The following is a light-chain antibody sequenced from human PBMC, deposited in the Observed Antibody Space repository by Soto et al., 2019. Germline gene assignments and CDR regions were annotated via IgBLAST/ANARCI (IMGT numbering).Light chain of an antibody. CDR3: QQYEIFPIT. CDR1: HDIRKY. Sequence: DIQMTQSPSSLSASAVDRSTITFHASHDIRKYLNWYQQKPGKAPKLLIYDASNMETGVPSRFTGSGSGTDFTFTISSLQPEDIATYYCQQYEIFPITFGQGTRLEIK. CDR2: DAS. J-gene: IGKJ5*01. V-gene: IGKV1-33*01.